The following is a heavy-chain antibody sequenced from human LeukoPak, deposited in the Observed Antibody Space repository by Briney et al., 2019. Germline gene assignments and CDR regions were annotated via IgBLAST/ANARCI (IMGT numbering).Heavy chain of an antibody. V-gene: IGHV3-23*01. Sequence: PGGSLRLSCAASGFTFSSYAMSWVRQAPGKGLEWVSAISGSGGSTYYADSVKGRFTISRDNSKNTLYLQMNSLRAEDTAVYYCAKGIYYYDSTRMGGYFQHWGQGTLVTVSS. CDR2: ISGSGGST. CDR3: AKGIYYYDSTRMGGYFQH. J-gene: IGHJ1*01. D-gene: IGHD3-22*01. CDR1: GFTFSSYA.